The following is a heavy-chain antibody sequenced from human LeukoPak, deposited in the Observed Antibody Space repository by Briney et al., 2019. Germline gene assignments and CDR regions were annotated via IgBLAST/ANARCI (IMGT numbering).Heavy chain of an antibody. CDR2: ISYDGSNK. CDR3: ARAPALEGASKAYFEY. CDR1: EFTFEDYA. V-gene: IGHV3-30*04. Sequence: GRSLRLSCAASEFTFEDYAMHWVRQAPGKGLEWVAVISYDGSNKYCADSGRFTISRDNSKNTLYLQMNSLRAEDTAVYYCARAPALEGASKAYFEYWGQGTLVTVSS. D-gene: IGHD1-26*01. J-gene: IGHJ4*02.